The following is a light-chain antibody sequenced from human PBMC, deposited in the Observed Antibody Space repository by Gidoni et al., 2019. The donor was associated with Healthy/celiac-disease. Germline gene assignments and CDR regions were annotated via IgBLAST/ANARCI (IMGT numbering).Light chain of an antibody. Sequence: DIHMTQSPSSLSASVGDRVTITCRASQAIGIYLAWYQQKAGKVPKLLIFGASTLQSGVPSRFSGGGSGTDFTLTISGLQPEDVATYYCQTYNSAPQWTFGQGTKVEIK. CDR3: QTYNSAPQWT. V-gene: IGKV1-27*01. CDR2: GAS. CDR1: QAIGIY. J-gene: IGKJ1*01.